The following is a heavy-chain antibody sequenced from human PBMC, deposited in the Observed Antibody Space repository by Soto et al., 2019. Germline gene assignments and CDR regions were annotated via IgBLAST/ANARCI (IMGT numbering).Heavy chain of an antibody. CDR3: ARSGSSWTWWFDP. D-gene: IGHD6-13*01. V-gene: IGHV3-11*05. J-gene: IGHJ5*02. CDR1: GFTFSDYY. CDR2: ISSSSSYT. Sequence: QVQLVESGGGLVKPGGSLRLSCAACGFTFSDYYMSWIRQAPGKGLEWVSYISSSSSYTNYADSVKGRFTISRDNAKNSLYLQMNSLRAEDTAVYYCARSGSSWTWWFDPWGQGTLVTVSS.